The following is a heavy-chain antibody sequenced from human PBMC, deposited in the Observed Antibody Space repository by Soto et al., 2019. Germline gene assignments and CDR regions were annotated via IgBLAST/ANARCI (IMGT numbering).Heavy chain of an antibody. V-gene: IGHV4-59*01. D-gene: IGHD5-18*01. CDR2: IFYSGST. CDR1: GGSISNYY. CDR3: AKDSGYNYGYFRWFDP. J-gene: IGHJ5*02. Sequence: PSETLSLTCTVSGGSISNYYWSWIRQPPGRGLEWIGHIFYSGSTNYNPALKSRVTISVDTSKSQSSLKLSSVTAADTAVYYCAKDSGYNYGYFRWFDPWGQGTLVTVSS.